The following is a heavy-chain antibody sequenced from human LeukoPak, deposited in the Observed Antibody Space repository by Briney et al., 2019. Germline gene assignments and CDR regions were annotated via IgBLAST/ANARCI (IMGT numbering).Heavy chain of an antibody. V-gene: IGHV5-51*01. CDR2: IYPDDSHT. Sequence: GESLKISCKGSGYSFTSYWIGWVRPMPGKGLEWMGIIYPDDSHTRYSPSFQGQVTISADKSISTAYLQWSSLKASDTAMYYCARHKGGEQLAPNYYYYGMDVWGQGTMVTVSS. J-gene: IGHJ6*02. D-gene: IGHD6-6*01. CDR3: ARHKGGEQLAPNYYYYGMDV. CDR1: GYSFTSYW.